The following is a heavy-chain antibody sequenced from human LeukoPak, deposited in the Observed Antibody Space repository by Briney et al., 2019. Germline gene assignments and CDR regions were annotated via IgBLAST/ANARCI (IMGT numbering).Heavy chain of an antibody. D-gene: IGHD3-10*01. V-gene: IGHV4-59*01. J-gene: IGHJ4*02. Sequence: SETLSLTCTVSGGSISSYYWSWIRQPPGKGLEWIGYIYYSGSTNYNPSLKSRVTISVDTSKNQFSLKLSFVTAADTAVYYCASSLWFGDFDYWGQGTLVTVSS. CDR3: ASSLWFGDFDY. CDR2: IYYSGST. CDR1: GGSISSYY.